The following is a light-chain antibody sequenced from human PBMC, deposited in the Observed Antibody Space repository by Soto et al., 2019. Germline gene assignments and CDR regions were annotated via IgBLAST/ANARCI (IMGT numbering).Light chain of an antibody. CDR2: GAS. J-gene: IGKJ2*01. Sequence: EIVLTQSPGTLSLSPGERATLSCRASQSVSSNYLAWYQQKPGQAPRLLIYGASSRATGIPDRFSGSGSGTDFTLTISRLEPEDFAVYYCQQYGSSLHTFGQGTNLEIK. CDR3: QQYGSSLHT. V-gene: IGKV3-20*01. CDR1: QSVSSNY.